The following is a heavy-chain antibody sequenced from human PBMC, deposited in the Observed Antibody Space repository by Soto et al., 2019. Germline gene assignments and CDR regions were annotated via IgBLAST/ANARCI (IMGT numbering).Heavy chain of an antibody. CDR3: KRVPRDSIYGDY. D-gene: IGHD3-22*01. J-gene: IGHJ4*02. CDR2: VYSDGST. V-gene: IGHV3-66*01. CDR1: GFTVSNNY. Sequence: PGGSLRLSCAASGFTVSNNYLSWVHQAPGKGLEWVSAVYSDGSTHYADSVKGRFTISRDNSKNTLYLQMNSLRAEDTAVYYCKRVPRDSIYGDYCGRGTLVTVSS.